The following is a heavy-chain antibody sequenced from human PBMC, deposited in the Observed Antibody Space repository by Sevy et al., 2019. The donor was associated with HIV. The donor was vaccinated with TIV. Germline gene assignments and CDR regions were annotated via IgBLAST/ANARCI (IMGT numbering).Heavy chain of an antibody. CDR1: GFSFDSYG. CDR3: GKGGGGHYDPDEIAYYFYYYNMDV. J-gene: IGHJ6*03. D-gene: IGHD3-22*01. V-gene: IGHV3-23*01. Sequence: GGSLRLSCAVSGFSFDSYGMTWVRQAPGKGLEWVSAISGSGTRTYYADSVKGRFIISRDNSKNTLDLQMNSLRAEEDGICFCGKGGGGHYDPDEIAYYFYYYNMDVWGKGTTVTVSS. CDR2: ISGSGTRT.